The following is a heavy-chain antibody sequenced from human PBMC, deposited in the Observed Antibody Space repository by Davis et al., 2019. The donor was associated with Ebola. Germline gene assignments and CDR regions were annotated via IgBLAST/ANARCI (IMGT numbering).Heavy chain of an antibody. CDR1: GFTFTSSA. CDR2: IVVGSGNT. V-gene: IGHV1-58*01. Sequence: SVKVSCKASGFTFTSSAVQWVRQARGQRLVWIGWIVVGSGNTNYAQKFQERVTITRDMSTSTAYMELSSLRSEDTAVYYCAAGIVVVPAATLYYGMDVWGQGTTVTVSS. CDR3: AAGIVVVPAATLYYGMDV. D-gene: IGHD2-2*01. J-gene: IGHJ6*02.